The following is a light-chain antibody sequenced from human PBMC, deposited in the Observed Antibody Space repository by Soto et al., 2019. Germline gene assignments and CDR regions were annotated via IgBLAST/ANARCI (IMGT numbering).Light chain of an antibody. CDR1: SSDVGGYNY. CDR3: SSYTSSSLYV. Sequence: QSALTQPASVSGSPGQSITISCTGTSSDVGGYNYVSWYQQHPGKAPKLMIYEVSNRPSGVSNRFSGSKSGNTASLTISGLQAEDEADYYCSSYTSSSLYVFGTGTNVTAL. J-gene: IGLJ1*01. CDR2: EVS. V-gene: IGLV2-14*01.